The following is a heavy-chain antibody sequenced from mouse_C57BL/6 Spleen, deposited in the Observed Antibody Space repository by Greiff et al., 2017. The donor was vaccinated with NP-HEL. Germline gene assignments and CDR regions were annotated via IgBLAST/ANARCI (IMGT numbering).Heavy chain of an antibody. CDR2: INPYNGGT. Sequence: SGPVLVKPGASVKMSCKASGYTFTDYYMNWVKQSHGKSLEWIGVINPYNGGTSYNQKFKGKATLTVDKSSSTAYMELNSLTSEDSAVYYCARADYYAMDYWGQGTSVTVSS. CDR1: GYTFTDYY. CDR3: ARADYYAMDY. J-gene: IGHJ4*01. V-gene: IGHV1-19*01.